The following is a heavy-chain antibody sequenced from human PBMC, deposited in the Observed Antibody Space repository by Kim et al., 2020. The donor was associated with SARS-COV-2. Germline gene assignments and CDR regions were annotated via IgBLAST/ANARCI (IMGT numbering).Heavy chain of an antibody. CDR1: GFTFSSYS. D-gene: IGHD3-9*01. J-gene: IGHJ2*01. CDR3: ARVVRYYDILTGYYDYWYFDL. CDR2: ISSSSSYI. Sequence: GGSLRLSCAASGFTFSSYSMNWVRQAPGKGLEWVSSISSSSSYIYYADSVKGRFTISRDNAKNSLYLQMNSLRAEDTAVYYCARVVRYYDILTGYYDYWYFDLWGRGTLVTVSS. V-gene: IGHV3-21*01.